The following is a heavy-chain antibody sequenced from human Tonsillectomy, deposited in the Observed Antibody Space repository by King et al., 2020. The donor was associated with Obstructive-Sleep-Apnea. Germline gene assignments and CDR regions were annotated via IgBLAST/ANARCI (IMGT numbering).Heavy chain of an antibody. V-gene: IGHV3-64D*09. CDR1: GFSFSDYA. Sequence: VQLVESGGGLVQPGGSLRLSCSASGFSFSDYAMHWVRQAPGKSLEYVSSLSYSRNTIYYIASVRGRFTISRDNSKNTLYLQMNSLRVEDTATYYCVKDPRRDGYNWLDYWGQGTLVIVSS. CDR3: VKDPRRDGYNWLDY. J-gene: IGHJ4*02. CDR2: LSYSRNTI. D-gene: IGHD5-24*01.